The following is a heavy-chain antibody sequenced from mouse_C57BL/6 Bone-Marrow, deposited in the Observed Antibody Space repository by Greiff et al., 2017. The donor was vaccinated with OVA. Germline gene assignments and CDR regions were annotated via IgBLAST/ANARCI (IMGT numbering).Heavy chain of an antibody. CDR2: IDPETGGT. CDR3: TRSYSNYYAMDD. J-gene: IGHJ4*01. D-gene: IGHD2-5*01. V-gene: IGHV1-15*01. Sequence: QVQLQQSGAELVRPGASVTLSCKASGYTFTDYEMHWVKQTPVHGLEWIGAIDPETGGTAYNQKFKGKAILTADKSSSPAYMELRSLTSEDSAVYYCTRSYSNYYAMDDWGQGTSVTVSS. CDR1: GYTFTDYE.